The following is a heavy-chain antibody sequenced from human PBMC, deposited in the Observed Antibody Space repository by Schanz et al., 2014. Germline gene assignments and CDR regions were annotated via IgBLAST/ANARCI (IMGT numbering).Heavy chain of an antibody. CDR2: ISDDGSNH. Sequence: VQLVESGGGLVRPGGSLRLSCAASGLLFSYYYMSGVRQAPGKGLEWVAVISDDGSNHYYPDSVKGRFTISRDNSKNTLYLQMNSLRSEDTAVYYCASDYNYFEAEAPWGQGTLVTVSS. CDR3: ASDYNYFEAEAP. V-gene: IGHV3-30*03. CDR1: GLLFSYYY. D-gene: IGHD3-16*01. J-gene: IGHJ5*02.